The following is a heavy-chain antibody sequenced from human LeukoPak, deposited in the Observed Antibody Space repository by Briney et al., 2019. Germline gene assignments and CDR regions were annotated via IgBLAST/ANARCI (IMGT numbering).Heavy chain of an antibody. CDR2: ISGSGGST. D-gene: IGHD6-19*01. J-gene: IGHJ4*02. Sequence: GGSLRPSCAASGFTFSSYAMSWVRQAPGKGLEWVSAISGSGGSTYYADSVKGRFTISRDNSKNTLYLQMNSLRAEDTAVYYCAKDCGSSGWYCEDYWGQGTLVTVSS. CDR1: GFTFSSYA. V-gene: IGHV3-23*01. CDR3: AKDCGSSGWYCEDY.